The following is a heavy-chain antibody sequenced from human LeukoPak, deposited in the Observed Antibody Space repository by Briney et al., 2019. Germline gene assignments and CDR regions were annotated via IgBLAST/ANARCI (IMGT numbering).Heavy chain of an antibody. CDR2: INHSGST. J-gene: IGHJ6*03. CDR3: ARGRVSSSSWSSTYYYYFYMDV. Sequence: SETLSLTCAVYGGSFSGYYWSWIRQPPGKGLEWIGEINHSGSTNYNPSLKSRVTISVDTSKNQFSLKLSSVTAADTAVYFCARGRVSSSSWSSTYYYYFYMDVWGKGTTVTVSS. CDR1: GGSFSGYY. D-gene: IGHD6-13*01. V-gene: IGHV4-34*01.